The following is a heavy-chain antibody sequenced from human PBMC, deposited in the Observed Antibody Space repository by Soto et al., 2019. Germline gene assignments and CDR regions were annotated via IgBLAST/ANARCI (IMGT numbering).Heavy chain of an antibody. CDR1: GFTFSSYA. J-gene: IGHJ6*03. D-gene: IGHD3-22*01. CDR2: ISGSGGST. CDR3: AKGSTTMIYSYYYYMDV. Sequence: EVQLLESGGGLVQPGGSLRLSCAASGFTFSSYAMTWVRQAPGKGLEWVSAISGSGGSTHYADSVKGRFTISRDNSKNTLDLQMNSLRAEDTAVYHCAKGSTTMIYSYYYYMDVWGEGTTVTVSS. V-gene: IGHV3-23*01.